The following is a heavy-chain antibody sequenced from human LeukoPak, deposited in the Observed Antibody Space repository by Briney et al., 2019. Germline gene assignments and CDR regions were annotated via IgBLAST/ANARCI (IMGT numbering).Heavy chain of an antibody. D-gene: IGHD3-22*01. CDR2: INPNSGGT. Sequence: GASVKVSCKASGYILSGYYMNWVRQAPGQGLEWMGWINPNSGGTNYAQKFQARVTMTRDTSISTVYMEVNSLTSDDTAVYYCARSAHHDTSGYYIDYWGQGTLVTVSS. CDR1: GYILSGYY. J-gene: IGHJ4*02. V-gene: IGHV1-2*02. CDR3: ARSAHHDTSGYYIDY.